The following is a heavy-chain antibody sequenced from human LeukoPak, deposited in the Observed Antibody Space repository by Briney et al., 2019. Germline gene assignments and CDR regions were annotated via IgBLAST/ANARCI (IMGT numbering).Heavy chain of an antibody. Sequence: ASVKVSCKASGYTFTGYYMHWVRQAPGQGLEWMGWINPNSGGTNYAQKFQGRVTMTRDTSISTAYMELSRLGSDDTAVYYCARDSPTAFYYFDYWGQGTLVTVSS. J-gene: IGHJ4*02. V-gene: IGHV1-2*02. CDR1: GYTFTGYY. CDR3: ARDSPTAFYYFDY. CDR2: INPNSGGT. D-gene: IGHD2/OR15-2a*01.